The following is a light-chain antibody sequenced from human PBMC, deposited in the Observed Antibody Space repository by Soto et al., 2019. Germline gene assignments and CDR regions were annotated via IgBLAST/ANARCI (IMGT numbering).Light chain of an antibody. J-gene: IGKJ3*01. CDR2: GAS. V-gene: IGKV3-20*01. CDR1: QSVSSSY. Sequence: EIVLTQSPGTLSLSPGERATLSCRASQSVSSSYLAWYQQKPGQAPRPLIYGASSRATGIPDRFSGSGSGTDFTLTISRLGPEDFAVYYCQHYGSSFTFGPGTKVDIK. CDR3: QHYGSSFT.